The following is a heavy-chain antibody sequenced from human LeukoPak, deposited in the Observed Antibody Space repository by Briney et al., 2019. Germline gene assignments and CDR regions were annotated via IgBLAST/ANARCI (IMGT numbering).Heavy chain of an antibody. CDR1: GYTFTSYY. CDR2: INPSGGST. Sequence: ASVKVSCKASGYTFTSYYMHWVRQAPGQGLEWMGIINPSGGSTSYAQKFQGRVTITADKSTSTAYMELSSLRSEDTAVYYCARDEGGYEGYWGQGTLVTVSS. V-gene: IGHV1-46*01. J-gene: IGHJ4*02. CDR3: ARDEGGYEGY. D-gene: IGHD5-12*01.